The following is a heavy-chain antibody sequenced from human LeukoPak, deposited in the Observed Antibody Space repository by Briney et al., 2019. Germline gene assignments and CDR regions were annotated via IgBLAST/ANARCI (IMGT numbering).Heavy chain of an antibody. CDR1: GGSINNYY. D-gene: IGHD2/OR15-2a*01. CDR3: ARHGDQYPKGDYFDY. CDR2: IYYSGSP. Sequence: SETLSLTCTVSGGSINNYYWTWIRQPPGKGLEWIGYIYYSGSPNYNPSLKSRVTISVDRSNNQFSLKLKSVTAADTAVYYCARHGDQYPKGDYFDYWGQGTLITVSS. J-gene: IGHJ4*02. V-gene: IGHV4-59*08.